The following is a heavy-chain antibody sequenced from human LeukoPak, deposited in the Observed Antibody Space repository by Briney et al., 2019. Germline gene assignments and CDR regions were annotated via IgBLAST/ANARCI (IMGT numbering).Heavy chain of an antibody. J-gene: IGHJ3*02. V-gene: IGHV4-59*01. Sequence: RPSETLSLTCTVSGGSISAYYWNWIRQSPGKGLEWIGYIYHTGSTKHNPSLKSRVTISVDTSKNQFSLKLTSVTAADTAVYYCASLADWYYYDDSGYPLGAFDIWGQGTMVTVSS. CDR1: GGSISAYY. CDR3: ASLADWYYYDDSGYPLGAFDI. D-gene: IGHD3-22*01. CDR2: IYHTGST.